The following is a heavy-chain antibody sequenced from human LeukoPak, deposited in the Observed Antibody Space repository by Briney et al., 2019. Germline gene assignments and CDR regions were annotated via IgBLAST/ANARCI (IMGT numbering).Heavy chain of an antibody. V-gene: IGHV3-23*01. CDR2: ISGSGGST. CDR3: AKSLRAYSYGYFDY. D-gene: IGHD5-18*01. Sequence: GGSLRLSCAASGFTFSSYAMSWVRQAPGKGLEWVSAISGSGGSTYYADSVKGRFSISRDNSKNTLYLQMNSLRADDTAVYYCAKSLRAYSYGYFDYWGQGTLLTVSS. J-gene: IGHJ4*02. CDR1: GFTFSSYA.